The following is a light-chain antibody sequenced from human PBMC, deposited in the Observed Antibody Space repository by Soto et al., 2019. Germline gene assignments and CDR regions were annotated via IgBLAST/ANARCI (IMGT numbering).Light chain of an antibody. J-gene: IGKJ1*01. CDR2: GAS. CDR1: QSVSSSY. CDR3: QQYGISPWT. V-gene: IGKV3-20*01. Sequence: EIVLTQSPGTLSLSPGERATLSCRASQSVSSSYLAWYQQKPGQAPRLLIYGASSRATGIPYRFSGSGSGTDLTLTISRLEPEDFAVYYCQQYGISPWTFGQGTKVEIK.